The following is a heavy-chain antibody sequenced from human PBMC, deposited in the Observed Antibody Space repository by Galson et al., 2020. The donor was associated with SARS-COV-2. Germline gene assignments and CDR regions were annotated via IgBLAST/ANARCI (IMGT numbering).Heavy chain of an antibody. CDR3: ARGIHCSGGSCYYYGMDV. J-gene: IGHJ6*02. D-gene: IGHD2-15*01. V-gene: IGHV3-7*01. Sequence: GESLKISCAASGFTFSSYWMSWVRQAPGKGLEWVANIKQDGSEKYYVDSVKGRFTISRDNAKNSLYLQMNSLRAEDTAVYYCARGIHCSGGSCYYYGMDVWGQGTTVTVSS. CDR2: IKQDGSEK. CDR1: GFTFSSYW.